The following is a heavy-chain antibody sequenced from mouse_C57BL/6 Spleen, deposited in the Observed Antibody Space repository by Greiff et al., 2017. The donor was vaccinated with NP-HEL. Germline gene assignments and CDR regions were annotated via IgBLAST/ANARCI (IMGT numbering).Heavy chain of an antibody. CDR3: ARRTTVVATFDY. J-gene: IGHJ2*01. V-gene: IGHV1-61*01. Sequence: VQLQQSGAELVRPGSSVKLSCKASGYTFTSYWMDWVKQRPGQGLEWIGNIYPSDSETHYNQKFKDKATLTVDKSSSTAYMQLSSLTSEDSAVYYWARRTTVVATFDYWGQGTTLTVSS. CDR2: IYPSDSET. CDR1: GYTFTSYW. D-gene: IGHD1-1*01.